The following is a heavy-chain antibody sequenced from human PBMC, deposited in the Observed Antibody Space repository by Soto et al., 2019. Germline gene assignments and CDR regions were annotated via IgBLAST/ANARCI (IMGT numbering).Heavy chain of an antibody. V-gene: IGHV1-18*01. J-gene: IGHJ4*02. CDR2: ISGYNDNT. Sequence: QVQLVQSGAEVKKPGASVKVSCKTSGYTFTSYVISWVRQAPGQGLEWLGWISGYNDNTNFVQKLQGRVTMTTDTSTRTADMELRSLTSDDTAVYYCARTWSTGWTDYWGQGTRVTVSS. CDR1: GYTFTSYV. CDR3: ARTWSTGWTDY. D-gene: IGHD6-19*01.